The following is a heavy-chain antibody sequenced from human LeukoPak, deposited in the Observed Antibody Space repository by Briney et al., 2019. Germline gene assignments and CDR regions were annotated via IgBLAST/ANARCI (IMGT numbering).Heavy chain of an antibody. J-gene: IGHJ4*02. V-gene: IGHV1-2*02. D-gene: IGHD3-9*01. CDR2: INPNSGGT. Sequence: ASVKVSCKASGYTFTGYYMHWVRQAPGQGLEWMGWINPNSGGTNYAQKFQGRVTMARDTSISTAYMELSRLRSDDTAVYYCAGAKLRYFDWLSRANTKYYFDYWGQGTLVTVSS. CDR1: GYTFTGYY. CDR3: AGAKLRYFDWLSRANTKYYFDY.